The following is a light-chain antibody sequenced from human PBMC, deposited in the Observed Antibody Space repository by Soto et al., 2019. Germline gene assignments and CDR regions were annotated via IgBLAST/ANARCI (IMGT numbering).Light chain of an antibody. CDR1: NSDVGGYNS. J-gene: IGLJ2*01. Sequence: QSALTQPRSVSGSPGQSVTISCSGTNSDVGGYNSVAWYQQKPGEAPKLLLYSVTKRPSGVPDRFSGSKSGNMASLIISGIQAEDEAHYYCSAYAMKDNRGSVLFGGGTKLTVL. CDR3: SAYAMKDNRGSVL. V-gene: IGLV2-11*01. CDR2: SVT.